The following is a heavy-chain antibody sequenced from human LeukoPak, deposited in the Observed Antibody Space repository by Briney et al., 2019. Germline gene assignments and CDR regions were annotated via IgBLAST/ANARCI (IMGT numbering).Heavy chain of an antibody. Sequence: SETLSLTCTVSGGSISSYYWSWIRQPAGKGLEWIGRIYTSGSTNYNPSLKSRVTISVDTSKNQFSLKLSSVTAADTAVYYCARLGATVTPGTRLGYWGQGTLVTVSS. CDR3: ARLGATVTPGTRLGY. V-gene: IGHV4-4*07. CDR1: GGSISSYY. CDR2: IYTSGST. D-gene: IGHD4-11*01. J-gene: IGHJ4*02.